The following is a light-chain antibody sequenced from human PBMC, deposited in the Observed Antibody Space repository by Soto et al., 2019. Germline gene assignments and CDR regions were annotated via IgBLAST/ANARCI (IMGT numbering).Light chain of an antibody. CDR1: QSISSW. Sequence: DIQMTQSPSTLSASVGDRVTITCRASQSISSWLAWYQQKPGKAPKLLIYKASSLESGVPSRFSGSGSGTEFTLTISSLQPDDFATYYCQQYNSYWTFSQGTK. CDR2: KAS. J-gene: IGKJ1*01. CDR3: QQYNSYWT. V-gene: IGKV1-5*03.